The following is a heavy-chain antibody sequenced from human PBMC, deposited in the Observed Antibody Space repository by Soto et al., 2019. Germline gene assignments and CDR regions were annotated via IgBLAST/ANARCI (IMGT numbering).Heavy chain of an antibody. V-gene: IGHV1-24*01. CDR1: GYTLTELS. CDR3: ATVRPYDSSGYFSHGMDV. D-gene: IGHD3-22*01. CDR2: FDPEDGET. J-gene: IGHJ6*02. Sequence: ASVKVSCKVSGYTLTELSMHWVQQAPGKGLEWMGGFDPEDGETIYAQKFQGRVTMTEDTSTDTAYMELSSLRSEDTAVYYCATVRPYDSSGYFSHGMDVWGQGTTVTVS.